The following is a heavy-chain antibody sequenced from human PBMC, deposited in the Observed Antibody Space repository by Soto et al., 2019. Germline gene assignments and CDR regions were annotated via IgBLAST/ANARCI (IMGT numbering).Heavy chain of an antibody. J-gene: IGHJ4*02. CDR3: ARETSGDSSGWRYYFDY. CDR2: IIPIFGTA. D-gene: IGHD6-19*01. CDR1: GGTFSSYA. V-gene: IGHV1-69*12. Sequence: QVQLVQSGAEVKKPGSSVKVSCKASGGTFSSYAISWVRQAPGQGLEWMGGIIPIFGTANYAQKFQGRVTITAXVPXSXDDREVSSLRSEDTAVYYCARETSGDSSGWRYYFDYWGQGTLVTVSS.